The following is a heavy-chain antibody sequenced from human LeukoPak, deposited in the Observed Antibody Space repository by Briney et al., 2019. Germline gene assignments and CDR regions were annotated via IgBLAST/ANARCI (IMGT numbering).Heavy chain of an antibody. CDR1: GGTFSSYA. CDR2: IIPIFGTA. Sequence: GASVKVSCKASGGTFSSYAISWVRQAPGQGLEWMGGIIPIFGTANYAQRFQGRVTITTDESTSTAYMELSSLRSEDTAVYYCARVRAVRGVIGDYYFDYWGQGTLVTVSS. CDR3: ARVRAVRGVIGDYYFDY. J-gene: IGHJ4*02. D-gene: IGHD3-10*01. V-gene: IGHV1-69*05.